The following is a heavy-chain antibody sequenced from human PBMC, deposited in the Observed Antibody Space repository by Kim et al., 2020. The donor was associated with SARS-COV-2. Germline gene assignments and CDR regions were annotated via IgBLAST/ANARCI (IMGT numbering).Heavy chain of an antibody. J-gene: IGHJ3*02. CDR3: AKYSVSYDSSGYASGAFDI. V-gene: IGHV3-23*01. D-gene: IGHD3-22*01. CDR1: GFTFSSYA. CDR2: IGGSGGSI. Sequence: GGSLRLSCTASGFTFSSYAMTWVRQAPGKGLEWVSSIGGSGGSINYAYSVKGRFTISRDNSKNTLYLQMNSLRAEDTAVYYCAKYSVSYDSSGYASGAFDIWGQGAMVTVAA.